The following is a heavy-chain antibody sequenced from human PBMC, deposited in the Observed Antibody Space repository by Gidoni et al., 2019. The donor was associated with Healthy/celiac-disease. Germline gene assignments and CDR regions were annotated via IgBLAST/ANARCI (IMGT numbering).Heavy chain of an antibody. CDR3: ARVAVRVDYDILTGYLNWFDP. CDR2: IIPIFGTA. D-gene: IGHD3-9*01. J-gene: IGHJ5*02. Sequence: QVQLVQSGAEVQKPGSSVKVSCKAYGGTFSSYAISWVRQAPGQGLEWMGGIIPIFGTANYAQKFQGRVTITADESTSTAYMELSSLRSEDTAVYYCARVAVRVDYDILTGYLNWFDPWGQGTLVTVSS. V-gene: IGHV1-69*12. CDR1: GGTFSSYA.